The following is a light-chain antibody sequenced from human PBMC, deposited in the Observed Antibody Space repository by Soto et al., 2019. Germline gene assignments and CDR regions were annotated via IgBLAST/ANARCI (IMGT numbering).Light chain of an antibody. J-gene: IGKJ1*01. V-gene: IGKV1-5*03. Sequence: DIQMTQSPSTLSASVGDRVTITCRASQNVKDWLAWFQQKPGKAPTLLIYKASGLESGVPSRFSGGASGTEFTLTISSLQPDDFSTYYGQQYNDYPWTFGHGTKVEIK. CDR2: KAS. CDR1: QNVKDW. CDR3: QQYNDYPWT.